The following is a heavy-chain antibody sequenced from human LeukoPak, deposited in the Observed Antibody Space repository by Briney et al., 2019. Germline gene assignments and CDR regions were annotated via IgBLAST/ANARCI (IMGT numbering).Heavy chain of an antibody. CDR2: ISGSGGST. CDR3: AKDDAWLRYQY. Sequence: GGSLRLSCAASGFTFSSYGMSWVRQAPGKGLGWVSAISGSGGSTYYADSVKGRFTISRDNSKNTLYLQMNSLRAEDTAVYYCAKDDAWLRYQYWGQGTLVTVSS. J-gene: IGHJ4*02. V-gene: IGHV3-23*01. CDR1: GFTFSSYG. D-gene: IGHD3-9*01.